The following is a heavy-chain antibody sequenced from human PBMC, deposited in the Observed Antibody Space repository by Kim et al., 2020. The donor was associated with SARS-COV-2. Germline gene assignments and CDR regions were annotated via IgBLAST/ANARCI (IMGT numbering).Heavy chain of an antibody. V-gene: IGHV3-23*01. Sequence: ADYGKGRFTIYRDKSKNTLYLKRNSLRAEDTAVYYCAKCAIVGLGYGMDVWGQGTTVTVSS. CDR3: AKCAIVGLGYGMDV. J-gene: IGHJ6*02. D-gene: IGHD3-16*02.